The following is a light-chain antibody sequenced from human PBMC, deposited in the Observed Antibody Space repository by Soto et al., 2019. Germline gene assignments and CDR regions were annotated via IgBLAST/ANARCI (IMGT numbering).Light chain of an antibody. CDR1: QSISSY. V-gene: IGKV1-39*01. CDR3: QQRYSTAIYT. J-gene: IGKJ2*01. Sequence: DIQMTQSPSSLSASVGDRVTITCRASQSISSYLNWYQQKPGKAPKLLIYAASSLQSGVPSRYSGSGSGTDFTLTISRLQPEHFATYYSQQRYSTAIYTSGQGTKLEIK. CDR2: AAS.